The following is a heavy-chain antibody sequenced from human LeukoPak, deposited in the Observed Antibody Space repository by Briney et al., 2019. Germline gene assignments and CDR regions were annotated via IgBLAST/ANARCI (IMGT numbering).Heavy chain of an antibody. V-gene: IGHV3-74*01. D-gene: IGHD5-18*01. J-gene: IGHJ4*02. CDR3: AKDLRYSYEGYFDY. Sequence: LSGGSLRLSCAASGFTFSSFWMHWVRQAPGKGLVWVSHTNSDGSTTDYADSVRGRFTISRDNAKNTLYLQMNSLRAEDTAVYYCAKDLRYSYEGYFDYWGQGTLVTASS. CDR2: TNSDGSTT. CDR1: GFTFSSFW.